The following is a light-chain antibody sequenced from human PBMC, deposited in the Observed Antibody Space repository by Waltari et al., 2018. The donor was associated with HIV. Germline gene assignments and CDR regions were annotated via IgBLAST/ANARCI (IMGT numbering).Light chain of an antibody. CDR3: AAWDVSLSGLWV. J-gene: IGLJ3*02. CDR1: SSNIATNT. Sequence: QSVMTQPPSASATPGQTVTISCSGSSSNIATNTVNWYQQLPGTAPKLLIYHNHQRPSGVPARFSGSKSGTSASLAISGLQSEDEAAYYCAAWDVSLSGLWVFGGGTKLTVL. V-gene: IGLV1-44*01. CDR2: HNH.